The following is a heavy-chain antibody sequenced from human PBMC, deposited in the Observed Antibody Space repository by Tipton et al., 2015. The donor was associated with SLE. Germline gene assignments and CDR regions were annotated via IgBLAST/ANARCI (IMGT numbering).Heavy chain of an antibody. V-gene: IGHV4-34*10. D-gene: IGHD6-13*01. J-gene: IGHJ6*02. Sequence: LRLSCAVYGGSFSGYYWSWIRQPPGKGLEWIGEINHSGSTNYNPSLKSRVTMSVDTSKNQFSLKLSSVTAADTAVYYCASLIAAAGRGYGMDVWGQGTTVTVSS. CDR2: INHSGST. CDR3: ASLIAAAGRGYGMDV. CDR1: GGSFSGYY.